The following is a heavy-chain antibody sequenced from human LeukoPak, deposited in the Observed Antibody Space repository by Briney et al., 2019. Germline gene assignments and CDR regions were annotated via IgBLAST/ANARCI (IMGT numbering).Heavy chain of an antibody. CDR2: ITGTADNT. CDR1: GFTFSSCA. CDR3: AKTRGWPYYFNY. Sequence: GGSLRLSCAASGFTFSSCAISWVRQAPGKGLEWVSAITGTADNTYYADSVKGRFSISRDNSKNTLYLQLNSLRAEDTAVYYCAKTRGWPYYFNYWGQGTLVTVSS. D-gene: IGHD6-19*01. V-gene: IGHV3-23*01. J-gene: IGHJ4*02.